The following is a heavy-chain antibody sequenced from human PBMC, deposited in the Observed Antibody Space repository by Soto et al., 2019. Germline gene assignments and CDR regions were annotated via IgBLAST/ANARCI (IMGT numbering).Heavy chain of an antibody. V-gene: IGHV4-4*02. CDR2: IYHSGST. D-gene: IGHD6-19*01. J-gene: IGHJ4*02. CDR3: ARYSSGWYFLDY. CDR1: GGSIRSSNW. Sequence: PSETQSLTCAVSGGSIRSSNWWSWVRQPPGKGLEWIGEIYHSGSTNYNPSLKSRVTISVDKSKNQFSLKLSSVTAADTAVYYCARYSSGWYFLDYWGQGTLVTVSS.